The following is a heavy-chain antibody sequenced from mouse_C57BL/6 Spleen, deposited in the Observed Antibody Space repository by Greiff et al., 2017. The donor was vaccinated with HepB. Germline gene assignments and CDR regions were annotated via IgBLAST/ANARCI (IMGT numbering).Heavy chain of an antibody. CDR1: GYAFSSSW. D-gene: IGHD1-1*01. CDR3: AAQFTYYGSSYWYFDV. Sequence: VKVVESGPELVKPGASVKISCKASGYAFSSSWMNWVKQRPGKGLEWIGRIYPGDGDTNYNGKFKGKATLTADKDSSTAYRQLSSLTSEDSAVYFCAAQFTYYGSSYWYFDVWGTGTTVTVSS. V-gene: IGHV1-82*01. J-gene: IGHJ1*03. CDR2: IYPGDGDT.